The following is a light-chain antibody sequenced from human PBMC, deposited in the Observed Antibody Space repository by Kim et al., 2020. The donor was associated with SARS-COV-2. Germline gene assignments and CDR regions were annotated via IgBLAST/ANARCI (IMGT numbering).Light chain of an antibody. V-gene: IGKV3-20*01. J-gene: IGKJ4*01. CDR3: QQYDSSPLT. Sequence: SPGERATLSCRASQSVSSSSLAWYQQKPGRAPRLLISGASSRATGIPDRFSGSGSGTDFTLIINRLEPEDFAVYYCQQYDSSPLTFGGGTKVDIK. CDR2: GAS. CDR1: QSVSSSS.